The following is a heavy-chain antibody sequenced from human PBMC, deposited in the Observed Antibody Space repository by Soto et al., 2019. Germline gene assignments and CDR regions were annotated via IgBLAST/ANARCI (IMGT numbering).Heavy chain of an antibody. J-gene: IGHJ4*02. D-gene: IGHD4-17*01. CDR3: AKNYGVSRSELEY. CDR1: GFTFSSYA. Sequence: GGSLRLSCAASGFTFSSYAMTWVRQAPGKGLEWVSAISGSGGSTYYADSVKGRFTISRDNSKNTLYLQMNSLRAEDTALYYCAKNYGVSRSELEYWGQGTLVTVSS. CDR2: ISGSGGST. V-gene: IGHV3-23*01.